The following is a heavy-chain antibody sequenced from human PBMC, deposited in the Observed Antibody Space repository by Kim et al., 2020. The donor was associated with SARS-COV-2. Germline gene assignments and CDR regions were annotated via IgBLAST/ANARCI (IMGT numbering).Heavy chain of an antibody. V-gene: IGHV3-30*04. D-gene: IGHD5-12*01. CDR3: ATEGGTSGRRGYFDY. J-gene: IGHJ4*02. Sequence: ADSVNGRFTISRDDSKNTVWLQLNNLRDEDSAMYYCATEGGTSGRRGYFDYWGQGTLVTVSS.